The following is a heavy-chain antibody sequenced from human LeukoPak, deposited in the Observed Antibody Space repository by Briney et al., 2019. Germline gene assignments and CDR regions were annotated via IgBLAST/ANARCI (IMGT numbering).Heavy chain of an antibody. D-gene: IGHD6-19*01. CDR2: IKQNGHDT. Sequence: QPGGSLRLSCAASGFSFTNYCMHWVRQTPGKGLEWVANIKQNGHDTYYVDSVKGRFIISRDNVKNSLYLHLNSLRAEDTAVYYCVRDPHEGGNGWYYFDFWGQGTLVTVSS. CDR3: VRDPHEGGNGWYYFDF. CDR1: GFSFTNYC. V-gene: IGHV3-7*03. J-gene: IGHJ4*02.